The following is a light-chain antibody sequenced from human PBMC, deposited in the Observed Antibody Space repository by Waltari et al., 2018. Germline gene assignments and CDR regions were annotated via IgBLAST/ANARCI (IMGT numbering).Light chain of an antibody. CDR2: SIY. Sequence: QSVLTQPPSASGTPGQRVSFSCSGGSSNIGVTDVNWYQQLPGTAPKRLIHSIYRRPAWGPDRFSGSKSGPSASLAISGLQSEDEADYFCSTWDDILGGPVFGGGTKVTVL. J-gene: IGLJ3*02. CDR3: STWDDILGGPV. CDR1: SSNIGVTD. V-gene: IGLV1-44*01.